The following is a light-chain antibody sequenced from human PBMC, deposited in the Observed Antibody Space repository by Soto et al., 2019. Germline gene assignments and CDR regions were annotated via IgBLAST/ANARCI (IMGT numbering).Light chain of an antibody. CDR1: QSVSSN. V-gene: IGKV3-15*01. CDR2: GAS. Sequence: EIEMTQSPATLSVAPGERATLSCRASQSVSSNLAWYQQKPGQAPRLLIYGASTTDTGIPARFSGSGSGTEFTLTISSLQSEDFAVYYCQQYNNWPPAWTVGQGTKVEIK. CDR3: QQYNNWPPAWT. J-gene: IGKJ1*01.